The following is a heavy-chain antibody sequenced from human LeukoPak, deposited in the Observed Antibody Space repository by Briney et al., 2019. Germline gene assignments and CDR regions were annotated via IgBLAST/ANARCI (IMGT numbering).Heavy chain of an antibody. CDR3: ARYRIAAAGTELEWFDP. J-gene: IGHJ5*02. CDR1: GGSISSYY. V-gene: IGHV4-59*08. CDR2: IYYSGST. Sequence: SETLSLTCTVSGGSISSYYWSWIRQPPGKGLEWIGYIYYSGSTNYNPSLKSRVTISVDTSKNQFSLKLSSVTAADTAVYYCARYRIAAAGTELEWFDPWGQGTLVTVSS. D-gene: IGHD6-13*01.